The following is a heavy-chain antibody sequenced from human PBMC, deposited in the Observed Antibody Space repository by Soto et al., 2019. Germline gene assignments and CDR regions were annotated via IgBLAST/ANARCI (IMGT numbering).Heavy chain of an antibody. CDR2: INPNSGGT. Sequence: ASVKVSCKASGYTFTGYYMHWVRQAPGQGLEWMGWINPNSGGTNYAQKFQGWVTMTRDTSISTAYMELSRLRSDDTAVYYCARDRGDATVTTFFGLGWFDPWGQGTLVTVSS. CDR1: GYTFTGYY. D-gene: IGHD4-4*01. CDR3: ARDRGDATVTTFFGLGWFDP. J-gene: IGHJ5*02. V-gene: IGHV1-2*04.